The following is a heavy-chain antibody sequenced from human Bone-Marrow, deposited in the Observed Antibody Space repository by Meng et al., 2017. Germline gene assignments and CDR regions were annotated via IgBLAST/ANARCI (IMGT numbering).Heavy chain of an antibody. Sequence: QVQLVQSGAEVKKPGAPVKVSCKASGYTFTSYDINWVRQATGQGLEWMGWMNPNSGGTNYAQKFQGRVTMTRDTSISTAYMELSRLRSDDTAVYYCARVRWELPDYWGQGTLVTVSS. CDR1: GYTFTSYD. D-gene: IGHD1-26*01. CDR3: ARVRWELPDY. CDR2: MNPNSGGT. V-gene: IGHV1-2*02. J-gene: IGHJ4*02.